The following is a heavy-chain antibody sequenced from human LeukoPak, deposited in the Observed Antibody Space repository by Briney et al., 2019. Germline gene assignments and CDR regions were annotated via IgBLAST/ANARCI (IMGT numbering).Heavy chain of an antibody. V-gene: IGHV3-7*01. CDR2: IKQDGSER. CDR1: GFTFSSYW. Sequence: GGSLRLSCAASGFTFSSYWMSWVRQAPGKGLEWVANIKQDGSERYYVGSVKGRFTISRDNAKNSLYLQMNSLRAEDTAVYYCARDQERGWFGESNFDYWGQGTLVTVSS. CDR3: ARDQERGWFGESNFDY. J-gene: IGHJ4*02. D-gene: IGHD3-10*01.